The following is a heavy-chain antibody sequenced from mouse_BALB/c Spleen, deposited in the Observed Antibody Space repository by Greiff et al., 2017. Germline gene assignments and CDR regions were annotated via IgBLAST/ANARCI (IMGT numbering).Heavy chain of an antibody. CDR3: ARRGNWDGDYFDY. CDR1: GFTFSSFG. CDR2: ISSGSSTI. D-gene: IGHD4-1*01. Sequence: EVQLQESGGGLVQPGGSRKLSCAASGFTFSSFGMHWVRQAPEKGLEWVAYISSGSSTIYYADTVKGRFTISRDNPKNTLFLQMTSLRSEDTAMYYCARRGNWDGDYFDYWGQGTTLTVSS. V-gene: IGHV5-17*02. J-gene: IGHJ2*01.